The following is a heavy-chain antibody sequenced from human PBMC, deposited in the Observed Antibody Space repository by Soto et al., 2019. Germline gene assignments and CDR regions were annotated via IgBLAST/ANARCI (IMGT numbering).Heavy chain of an antibody. D-gene: IGHD3-10*01. Sequence: ASVKVSCKVSGYTLTELSMHWVRQAPGKGLEWMGGFDPEDGETIYAQKFQGRVTMTEDTSTDTAYMELSSLRSEDTAVYYCATYGSGSYFHNSCYYGMDVWGQGTTVTVSS. CDR2: FDPEDGET. V-gene: IGHV1-24*01. CDR3: ATYGSGSYFHNSCYYGMDV. J-gene: IGHJ6*02. CDR1: GYTLTELS.